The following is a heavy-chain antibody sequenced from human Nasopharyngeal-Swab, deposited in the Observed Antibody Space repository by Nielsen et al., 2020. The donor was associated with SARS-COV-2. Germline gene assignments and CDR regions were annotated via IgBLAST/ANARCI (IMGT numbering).Heavy chain of an antibody. V-gene: IGHV3-30*03. CDR1: GFTFSSYG. J-gene: IGHJ6*02. CDR3: ARDPLIRGVIYLLYGMDV. CDR2: ISYDGSNK. Sequence: GESLKISCAASGFTFSSYGMHLVRQAPGKGLEWVAVISYDGSNKYYADSVKGRFTISRDNSKNTLYLQMNSLRAEDTAVYYCARDPLIRGVIYLLYGMDVWGQGTTVTVSS. D-gene: IGHD3-10*01.